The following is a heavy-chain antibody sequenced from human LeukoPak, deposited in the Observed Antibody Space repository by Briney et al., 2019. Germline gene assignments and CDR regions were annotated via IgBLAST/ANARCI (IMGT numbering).Heavy chain of an antibody. Sequence: SVKASCKASGGTFSSYAISWVRQAPGQGLEWMGRTIPIFGTANYAQKFQGRVTITTDESTSTAYMELSSLRSEDTAVYYCASRYSSGWYYNGLDYWGQGTLVTVSS. CDR1: GGTFSSYA. J-gene: IGHJ4*02. V-gene: IGHV1-69*05. D-gene: IGHD6-19*01. CDR3: ASRYSSGWYYNGLDY. CDR2: TIPIFGTA.